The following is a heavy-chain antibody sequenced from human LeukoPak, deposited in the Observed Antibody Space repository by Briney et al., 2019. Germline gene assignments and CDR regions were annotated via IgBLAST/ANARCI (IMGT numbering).Heavy chain of an antibody. D-gene: IGHD5-12*01. Sequence: SQTLSLTCTVSGGSISSGGYYWSWIRQHPGKGLEWIGYIYYSGYTYYNPFLKSRILMSVDTSENQFSLKLRSVTAADTAIYYCARDRDGYDWLDYWGPGTLVTVSS. CDR2: IYYSGYT. J-gene: IGHJ4*02. CDR3: ARDRDGYDWLDY. CDR1: GGSISSGGYY. V-gene: IGHV4-31*03.